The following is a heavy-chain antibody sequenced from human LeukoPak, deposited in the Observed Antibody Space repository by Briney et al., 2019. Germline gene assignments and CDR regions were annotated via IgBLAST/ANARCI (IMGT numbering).Heavy chain of an antibody. CDR3: ARERRSSWYYFDY. CDR2: IIPIFGTA. V-gene: IGHV1-69*05. Sequence: SVKVSCKASGGTFSSYAISWVRQAPGQGLEWMGRIIPIFGTANHAQKLQGRVTITTDESTSTAYMELSSLRSEDTAVYYCARERRSSWYYFDYWGQGTLVTVSS. D-gene: IGHD6-13*01. J-gene: IGHJ4*02. CDR1: GGTFSSYA.